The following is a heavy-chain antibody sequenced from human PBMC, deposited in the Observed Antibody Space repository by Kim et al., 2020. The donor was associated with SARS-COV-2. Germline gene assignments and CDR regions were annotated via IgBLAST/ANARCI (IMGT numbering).Heavy chain of an antibody. CDR3: ARFPYSSSWEGYYYYGMDV. J-gene: IGHJ6*02. Sequence: SETLSLTCTVSGGSISSYYWSWIRQPPGKGLEWIGYIYYSGSTNYNPSLKSRVTISVDTSKNQFSLKLSSVTAADTAVYYCARFPYSSSWEGYYYYGMDVWGQGTTVTVSS. CDR2: IYYSGST. CDR1: GGSISSYY. D-gene: IGHD6-13*01. V-gene: IGHV4-59*13.